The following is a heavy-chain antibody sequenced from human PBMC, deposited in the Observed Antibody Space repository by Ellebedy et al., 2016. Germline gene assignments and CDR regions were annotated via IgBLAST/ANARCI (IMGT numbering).Heavy chain of an antibody. V-gene: IGHV4-34*01. J-gene: IGHJ6*02. CDR3: ARGGDGYNRFYYYGMDV. CDR2: INHSGST. Sequence: SETLSLTCAVYGGSLSGYYWSWIRQPPGKGLEWIGEINHSGSTNHNPSLKSRVTISVDTSKNQFSLKLSSVTAADTAVYYCARGGDGYNRFYYYGMDVWGQGTTVTVSS. CDR1: GGSLSGYY. D-gene: IGHD5-24*01.